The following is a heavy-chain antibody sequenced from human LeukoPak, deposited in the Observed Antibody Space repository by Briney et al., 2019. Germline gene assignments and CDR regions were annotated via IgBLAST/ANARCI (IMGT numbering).Heavy chain of an antibody. V-gene: IGHV4-59*01. D-gene: IGHD3-3*01. CDR1: GGSISSYY. J-gene: IGHJ2*01. CDR3: ARGWGPNYDFWSGYLTRWYFDL. Sequence: SETLSLTCTVSGGSISSYYWSWIRQPPGKGLVWIGYIHYSGNTNYNPSLKSRVTISVDTSKNQFSLKLSSVTAADTAVYYCARGWGPNYDFWSGYLTRWYFDLWGRGTLVTVSS. CDR2: IHYSGNT.